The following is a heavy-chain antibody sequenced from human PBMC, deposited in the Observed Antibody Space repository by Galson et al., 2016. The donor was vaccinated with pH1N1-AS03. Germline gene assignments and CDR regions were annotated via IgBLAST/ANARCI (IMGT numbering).Heavy chain of an antibody. CDR1: GFSLTTSGMC. V-gene: IGHV2-70*11. D-gene: IGHD3-3*02. Sequence: PALVKPTQTLTLTCAISGFSLTTSGMCVNWIRQPPGKALEWLARIDWDDDKYFSTSLKTRLTISRDTSKNHVVLTLTNMGPEDTGTYYCARGIRPYYYAMDVWGQGTLVTVSS. CDR3: ARGIRPYYYAMDV. CDR2: IDWDDDK. J-gene: IGHJ6*02.